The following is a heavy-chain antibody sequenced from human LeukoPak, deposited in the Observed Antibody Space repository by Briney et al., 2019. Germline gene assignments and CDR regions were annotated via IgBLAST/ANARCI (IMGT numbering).Heavy chain of an antibody. V-gene: IGHV1-69*13. J-gene: IGHJ1*01. Sequence: SVKVSCKASGGTFSSYAISWVRQAPGQGLEWMGGTIPIFGTANYAQKFQGRVTITADESTSTAYMELSSLRSEDTAVYYCARGPYLLGYCTNGVCFSAEYFQHWGQGTLVTVSS. CDR3: ARGPYLLGYCTNGVCFSAEYFQH. D-gene: IGHD2-8*01. CDR1: GGTFSSYA. CDR2: TIPIFGTA.